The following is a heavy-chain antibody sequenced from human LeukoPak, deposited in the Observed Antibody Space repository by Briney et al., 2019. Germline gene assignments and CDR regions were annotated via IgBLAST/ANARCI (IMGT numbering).Heavy chain of an antibody. CDR3: AREQVGDDAFDI. V-gene: IGHV1-2*02. D-gene: IGHD1-26*01. Sequence: ASVKVSCKASGYTFTGYYMHWVRQAPGQGLEWMGWINPNGGGTNYAQKFQGRVTMTRDTSISTAYMELSRLRSDGTAVYYCAREQVGDDAFDIWGQGTMVTVSS. J-gene: IGHJ3*02. CDR2: INPNGGGT. CDR1: GYTFTGYY.